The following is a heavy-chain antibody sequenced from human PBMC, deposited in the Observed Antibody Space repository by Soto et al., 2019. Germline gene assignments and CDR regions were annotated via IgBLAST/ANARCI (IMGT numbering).Heavy chain of an antibody. J-gene: IGHJ4*02. CDR2: INHSGST. D-gene: IGHD6-13*01. CDR3: ARRYSSSWYRFYFDY. Sequence: QVQLQQWGAGLLKPSETLSLTCAVYGGSFSGYYWSWIRQPPGKGLEWIGEINHSGSTNYNPSLKSGVTISVDTSKNQFSLKLSSVTAADTAVYYCARRYSSSWYRFYFDYWGQGTLVTVSS. V-gene: IGHV4-34*01. CDR1: GGSFSGYY.